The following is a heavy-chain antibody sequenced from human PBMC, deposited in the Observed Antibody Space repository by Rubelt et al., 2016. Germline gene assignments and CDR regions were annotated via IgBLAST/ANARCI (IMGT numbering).Heavy chain of an antibody. CDR1: GFTFGTYW. J-gene: IGHJ3*02. CDR2: MNQDGSTT. D-gene: IGHD5-12*01. V-gene: IGHV3-7*03. CDR3: ARALVATIRGALDAFDI. Sequence: EVQLVESGGGLVQPGGSLRLSCAASGFTFGTYWMSWVRQTPGKGLEWVANMNQDGSTTYYGDSLKGRFTISRDNAKNSLYLQMRSLSAGAPAVYYGARALVATIRGALDAFDIWGQGTMVTVSS.